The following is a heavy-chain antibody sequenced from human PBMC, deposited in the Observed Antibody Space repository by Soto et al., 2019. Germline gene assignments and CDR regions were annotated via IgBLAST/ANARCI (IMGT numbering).Heavy chain of an antibody. Sequence: PGVSLRLSCAASGFSFSSNWMHWIRQAPGKGLVWVSRINTDGTTTTYADSVKGRFTISRDNAKNTVYLQMNSLRAEDTAVYYCARFGNYYETSGFLYWGLGTLVTVSS. CDR1: GFSFSSNW. CDR3: ARFGNYYETSGFLY. D-gene: IGHD3-22*01. J-gene: IGHJ4*02. V-gene: IGHV3-74*01. CDR2: INTDGTTT.